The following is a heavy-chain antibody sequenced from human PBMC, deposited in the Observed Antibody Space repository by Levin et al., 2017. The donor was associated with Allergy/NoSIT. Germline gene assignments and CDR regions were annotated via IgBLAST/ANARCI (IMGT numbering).Heavy chain of an antibody. CDR1: GYTFTSYY. D-gene: IGHD2-2*01. J-gene: IGHJ5*02. Sequence: KRGESLKISCKASGYTFTSYYMHWVRQAPGQGLEWMGKINPSGGSTSYAQKFQGRVTMTRDTSTSTVYMELSSLRSEDTAVYYCARGYGGYCSSISCYHELDPWGQGTLVTVSS. V-gene: IGHV1-46*01. CDR3: ARGYGGYCSSISCYHELDP. CDR2: INPSGGST.